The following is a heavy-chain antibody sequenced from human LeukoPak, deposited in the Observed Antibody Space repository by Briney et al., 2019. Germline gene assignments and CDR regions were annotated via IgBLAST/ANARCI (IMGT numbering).Heavy chain of an antibody. V-gene: IGHV3-7*01. Sequence: PGGSLRLSCAASGFTFSSYWTSWVRQAPGKGLEWVANIKQDGSEKYYVDSVKGRFTISRDNAKNSLYLQMNSLRAEDTAVYYCARYRRGNWFDPWGQGTLVTVSS. J-gene: IGHJ5*02. D-gene: IGHD3-10*01. CDR2: IKQDGSEK. CDR3: ARYRRGNWFDP. CDR1: GFTFSSYW.